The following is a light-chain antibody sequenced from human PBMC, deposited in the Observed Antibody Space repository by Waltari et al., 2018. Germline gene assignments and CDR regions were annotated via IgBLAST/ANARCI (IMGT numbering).Light chain of an antibody. V-gene: IGKV3-20*01. CDR2: GTS. CDR3: QQYASTPPT. Sequence: EVVLTQSPGTLSLSPGEGATLSCRASQSIGSYLGWYQQKPGQAPRPLIFGTSSRATGIPDRFIGSGSGTDFTLTISSLEPEDFAVYYCQQYASTPPTFGQGTKLE. J-gene: IGKJ1*01. CDR1: QSIGSY.